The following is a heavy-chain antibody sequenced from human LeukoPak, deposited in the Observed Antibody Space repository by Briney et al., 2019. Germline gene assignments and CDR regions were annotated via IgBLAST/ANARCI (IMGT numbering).Heavy chain of an antibody. J-gene: IGHJ3*01. V-gene: IGHV3-48*02. CDR2: ISSSSSTT. CDR3: ARDSTLTHAWSRYGFDV. Sequence: PGGSLRLSCAASGFTFSGYSMNWVRQAPGKGLEWVSYISSSSSTTYYADSVQGRFTIARDNAKNSLYLQMDSLRDGDTAVYYCARDSTLTHAWSRYGFDVWGKGTIVSSSS. CDR1: GFTFSGYS. D-gene: IGHD4-17*01.